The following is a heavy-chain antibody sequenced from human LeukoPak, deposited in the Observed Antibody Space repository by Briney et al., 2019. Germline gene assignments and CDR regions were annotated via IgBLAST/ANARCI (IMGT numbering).Heavy chain of an antibody. D-gene: IGHD2-15*01. V-gene: IGHV4-59*01. CDR2: IYYSGST. Sequence: SETLSLTCTVSGGSISSYYWSWIRQPPGKGLEWIGYIYYSGSTNYNRSLKSRVTISVDTSKNQFSLKLSSVTAADTAVYYCARVPRLGYCSGGSCYGLGRYYYYYYMDVWGKGTTVTVSS. J-gene: IGHJ6*03. CDR3: ARVPRLGYCSGGSCYGLGRYYYYYYMDV. CDR1: GGSISSYY.